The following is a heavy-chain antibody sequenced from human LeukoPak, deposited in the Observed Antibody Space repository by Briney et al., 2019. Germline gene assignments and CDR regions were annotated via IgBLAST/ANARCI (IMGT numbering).Heavy chain of an antibody. CDR3: TRGYYDSSDFEYFHH. V-gene: IGHV1-2*02. J-gene: IGHJ1*01. Sequence: ASVKVSCKASGYTFSSYGISWVRQAPGQGLEWMGWINPNSGGTNYAQKFQGRVTMTRDTSISTAYMELSRLRSDDTAIYYCTRGYYDSSDFEYFHHWGQGTLVTVSS. CDR1: GYTFSSYG. D-gene: IGHD3-22*01. CDR2: INPNSGGT.